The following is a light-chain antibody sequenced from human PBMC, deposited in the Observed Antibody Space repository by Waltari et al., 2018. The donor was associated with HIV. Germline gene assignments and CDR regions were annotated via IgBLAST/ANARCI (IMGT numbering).Light chain of an antibody. CDR3: CSYAGSSNWV. V-gene: IGLV2-23*01. CDR1: SREVGSSNL. CDR2: EGI. Sequence: QSALTQPASVSGSPGQSITISCTGSSREVGSSNLVSWYQQHPGKAPKLMIYEGIKRPSGVSNRFSGSKSGNTASLTISGLQAEDEADYYCCSYAGSSNWVFGGGTKLTVL. J-gene: IGLJ3*02.